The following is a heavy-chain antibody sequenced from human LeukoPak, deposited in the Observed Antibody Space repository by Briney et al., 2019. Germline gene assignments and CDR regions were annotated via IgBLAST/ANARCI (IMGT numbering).Heavy chain of an antibody. J-gene: IGHJ5*02. V-gene: IGHV1-18*01. CDR3: ARTSHESVLYWSDP. CDR2: ISGYNDNT. Sequence: GSVKDSCEASGYTFTTYGIGGVRQTPGQGLEWMGWISGYNDNTNSAQKLQARVTMTTDTSTSPAYMELRSLRSDDTAVYYCARTSHESVLYWSDPWGQGTLVNVSS. CDR1: GYTFTTYG. D-gene: IGHD3-16*01.